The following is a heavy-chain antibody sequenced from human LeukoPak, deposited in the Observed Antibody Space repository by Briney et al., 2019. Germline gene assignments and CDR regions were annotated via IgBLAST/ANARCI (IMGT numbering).Heavy chain of an antibody. CDR3: AREGSSSPLYYYYYMDV. Sequence: SETLSLTCTVSGGSISSYYWSWIRQPAGKGLEWIGRIYTSGSTNYNPSLKSRVTISVDTSKNQFSLKLSSVTAADTAVYYCAREGSSSPLYYYYYMDVWGKGTTVTVSS. V-gene: IGHV4-4*07. J-gene: IGHJ6*03. CDR1: GGSISSYY. D-gene: IGHD6-13*01. CDR2: IYTSGST.